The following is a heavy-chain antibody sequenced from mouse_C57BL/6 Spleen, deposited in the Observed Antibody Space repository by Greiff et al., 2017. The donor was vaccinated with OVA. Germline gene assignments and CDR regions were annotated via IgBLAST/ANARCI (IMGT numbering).Heavy chain of an antibody. CDR1: GYTFTSYW. CDR3: ARLDYYGSSYFDY. Sequence: QVQLQQPGAELVRPGSSVKLSCKASGYTFTSYWMHWVKQRPIQGLEWIGNIDPSDSETHYNQKFKDKATLTVDKSSSTAYMQLSSLTSEDSAVYDCARLDYYGSSYFDYWGQGTTLTVSS. J-gene: IGHJ2*01. V-gene: IGHV1-52*01. CDR2: IDPSDSET. D-gene: IGHD1-1*01.